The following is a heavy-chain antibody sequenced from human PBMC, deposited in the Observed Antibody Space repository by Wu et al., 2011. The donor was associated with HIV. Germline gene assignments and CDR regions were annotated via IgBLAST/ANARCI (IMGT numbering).Heavy chain of an antibody. CDR2: IIPIFGTA. D-gene: IGHD2-21*01. Sequence: QVQLVQSGAAVKKPGSSVKVSCKASGGTFNSYGITWVRQAPGQGLEWMGGIIPIFGTANYAQKFQGRVTITADKSTSTAYMELSSLRSEDTAMYCCARDFGGDGDSWGQGTLVTVSS. CDR3: ARDFGGDGDS. CDR1: GGTFNSYG. J-gene: IGHJ4*02. V-gene: IGHV1-69*14.